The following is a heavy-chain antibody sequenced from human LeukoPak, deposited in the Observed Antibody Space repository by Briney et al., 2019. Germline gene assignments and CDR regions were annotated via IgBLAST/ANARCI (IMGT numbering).Heavy chain of an antibody. CDR2: IKQDGSEK. J-gene: IGHJ4*02. D-gene: IGHD3-9*01. V-gene: IGHV3-7*01. Sequence: PGESLKISCAASGFTFSSYWMSWVCQAPGKGLEWVANIKQDGSEKYYVDSVKGRFTISRDNAKNSLYLQTNSLRAEDTAVYYCARDRGVLRYFDWLFLIDYWGQGTLVTVSS. CDR1: GFTFSSYW. CDR3: ARDRGVLRYFDWLFLIDY.